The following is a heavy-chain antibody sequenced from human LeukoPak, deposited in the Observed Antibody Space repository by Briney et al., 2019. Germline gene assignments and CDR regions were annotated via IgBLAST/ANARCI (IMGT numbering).Heavy chain of an antibody. J-gene: IGHJ4*02. Sequence: GGSLRLSCAASGFTFNNYAMTWVRQAPGKGLEWVSAISGSGGDTNYADSVKGRFTISRDNSKNMLHLQMKSLRAEDTAVYYCATRGTTATKYFEHWGQGTLVTVSS. D-gene: IGHD1-1*01. CDR2: ISGSGGDT. V-gene: IGHV3-23*01. CDR3: ATRGTTATKYFEH. CDR1: GFTFNNYA.